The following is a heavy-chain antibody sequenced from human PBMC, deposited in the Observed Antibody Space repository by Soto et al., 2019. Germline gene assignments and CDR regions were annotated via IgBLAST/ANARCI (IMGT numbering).Heavy chain of an antibody. J-gene: IGHJ4*02. CDR3: ASTSQALFDY. Sequence: SETLSLTCTVSGGSISSYYWSWIRQPPGKGLEWIGYIYYSGSTNYNPSLKSRVTISVDTSKNQFSLKLSSVTAADTAVYYCASTSQALFDYWGQGTLVTVSS. CDR1: GGSISSYY. CDR2: IYYSGST. V-gene: IGHV4-59*01.